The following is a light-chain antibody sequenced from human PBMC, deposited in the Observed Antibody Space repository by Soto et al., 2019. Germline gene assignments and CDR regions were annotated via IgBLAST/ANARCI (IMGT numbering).Light chain of an antibody. CDR1: SSDVGGYNY. Sequence: QSALTQPASVSGSLGQSITISCTGTSSDVGGYNYVSWYQQHPGKAPKLMICEVNNRPSGVSHRFSGSKSGNTASLTISGLQADDEADYYCTSYTSSSTWVFGGGTKVTVL. CDR2: EVN. V-gene: IGLV2-14*01. CDR3: TSYTSSSTWV. J-gene: IGLJ3*02.